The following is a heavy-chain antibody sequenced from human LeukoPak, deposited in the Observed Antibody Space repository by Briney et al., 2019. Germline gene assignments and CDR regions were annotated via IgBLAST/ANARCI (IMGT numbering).Heavy chain of an antibody. V-gene: IGHV3-23*01. D-gene: IGHD3-16*01. Sequence: GGSLRLSCVGSGFTFSSYTMTWVRQAPGKGLEWVSAVGGRGGSTYYADSVKGRFTISRDNSKNTVYLQMNSLRADDTAVYYCAKEGGAWGQGTLVSVSS. CDR2: VGGRGGST. CDR1: GFTFSSYT. CDR3: AKEGGA. J-gene: IGHJ5*02.